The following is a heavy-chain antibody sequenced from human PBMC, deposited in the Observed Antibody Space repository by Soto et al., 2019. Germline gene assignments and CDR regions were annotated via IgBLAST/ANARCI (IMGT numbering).Heavy chain of an antibody. CDR1: GFTFSSYS. CDR2: ISSSSSTI. Sequence: VRLVESGGGLVQPGGSLRLSCAASGFTFSSYSMNWVRQAPGKGLEWVSYISSSSSTIYYADSVKGRFTISRDNAKNSLYLQMNSLRAEDTAVYYCARDKGRSPLDYWGQGTLVTVSS. V-gene: IGHV3-48*01. CDR3: ARDKGRSPLDY. J-gene: IGHJ4*02. D-gene: IGHD2-15*01.